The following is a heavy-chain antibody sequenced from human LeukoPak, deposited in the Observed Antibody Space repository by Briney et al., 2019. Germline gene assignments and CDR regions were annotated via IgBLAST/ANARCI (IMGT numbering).Heavy chain of an antibody. J-gene: IGHJ4*02. CDR3: ATSPSGGPYYFDY. CDR1: GYTFTGYY. D-gene: IGHD1-26*01. V-gene: IGHV1-2*02. Sequence: ASVKVSCKASGYTFTGYYMHWVRQAPGQGLEWMGWINPNSGGTNYAQKFQGRVTMTRDTSISTAYMELSRLRSDDTAVYYCATSPSGGPYYFDYWGQGTLVTVSS. CDR2: INPNSGGT.